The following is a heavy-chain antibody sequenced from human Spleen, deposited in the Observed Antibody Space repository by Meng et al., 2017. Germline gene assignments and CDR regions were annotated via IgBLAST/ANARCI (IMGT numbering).Heavy chain of an antibody. Sequence: GESLKISCAASGFTFSSYGMQWVRQAPGKGLDWVAVIWYDGSHQFYADSVKGRFTVSRDNSKNTLFLQMNSLKTEDTAVYHCSGHVDYWGHGTLVTVSS. J-gene: IGHJ4*01. CDR1: GFTFSSYG. V-gene: IGHV3-33*01. CDR3: SGHVDY. CDR2: IWYDGSHQ.